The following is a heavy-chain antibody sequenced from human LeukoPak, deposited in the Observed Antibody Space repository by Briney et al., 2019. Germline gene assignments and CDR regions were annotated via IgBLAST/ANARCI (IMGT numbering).Heavy chain of an antibody. CDR1: GGSISSYY. CDR2: IYTSGST. D-gene: IGHD6-19*01. V-gene: IGHV4-4*07. J-gene: IGHJ3*02. CDR3: ARDRREQWLSDAFDI. Sequence: SETLSLTCTVSGGSISSYYWSWIRQPAGKGLEWIGRIYTSGSTNCNPSLKSRVTMSVDTSKNQFSLKLSSVTAADTAVYYCARDRREQWLSDAFDIWGQGTMVTVSS.